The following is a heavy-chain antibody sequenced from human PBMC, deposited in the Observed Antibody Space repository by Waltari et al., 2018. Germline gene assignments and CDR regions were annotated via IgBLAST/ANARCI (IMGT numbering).Heavy chain of an antibody. CDR3: AKVWGTGSYHFDH. V-gene: IGHV3-23*01. D-gene: IGHD1-26*01. CDR1: GFTFSISA. Sequence: EVQLLESGGGLVQPGGSLRLSCAASGFTFSISAMSWVRQTPGKGLEWVSGISGDGDSTYYADSVKGRFTISRDNSKDTLYLQLTSLRVEDTAVYYCAKVWGTGSYHFDHWGQGTLVTVSS. CDR2: ISGDGDST. J-gene: IGHJ4*02.